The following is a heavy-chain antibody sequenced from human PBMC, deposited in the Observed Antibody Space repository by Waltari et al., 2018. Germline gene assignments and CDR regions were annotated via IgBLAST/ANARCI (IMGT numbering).Heavy chain of an antibody. CDR1: GGTFSSYA. J-gene: IGHJ5*02. D-gene: IGHD2-2*01. CDR3: ARENIVVVPAALRSWFDP. CDR2: IIPIFGTA. V-gene: IGHV1-69*01. Sequence: QVQLVQSGAEVKKPGSSVKVSCKASGGTFSSYAISWVRQAPGHGLEWMGGIIPIFGTANYAQKFQGRVTITADESTSTAYMELSSLRSEDTAVYYCARENIVVVPAALRSWFDPWGQGTLVTVSS.